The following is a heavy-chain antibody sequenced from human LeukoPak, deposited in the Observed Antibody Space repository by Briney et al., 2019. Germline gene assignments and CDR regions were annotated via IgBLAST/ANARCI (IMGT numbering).Heavy chain of an antibody. Sequence: ASVKVSCNASGYTFTGYYMHWVRQAPGQGLEWMGWINPNSGGTNYAQKFQGRVTMTRDTSISTAYMELSRLRSDDTAVYYCARSWNFWSGYYYMDVWGKGTTVTVSS. J-gene: IGHJ6*03. D-gene: IGHD3-3*01. CDR3: ARSWNFWSGYYYMDV. CDR2: INPNSGGT. CDR1: GYTFTGYY. V-gene: IGHV1-2*02.